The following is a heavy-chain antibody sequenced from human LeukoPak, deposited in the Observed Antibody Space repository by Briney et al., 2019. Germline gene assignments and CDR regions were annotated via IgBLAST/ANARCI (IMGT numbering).Heavy chain of an antibody. CDR1: SGSISSSSYY. Sequence: PSETLSLTCTVSSGSISSSSYYWGWIRQPPGKGLEWIGSIYYSGSTYYNPSLKSRVTISVDTSKNQFSLKLSSVTAADTAVYYCARSMLTIPIPGGYWGQGTLVTVSS. CDR3: ARSMLTIPIPGGY. CDR2: IYYSGST. J-gene: IGHJ4*02. D-gene: IGHD3-16*01. V-gene: IGHV4-39*01.